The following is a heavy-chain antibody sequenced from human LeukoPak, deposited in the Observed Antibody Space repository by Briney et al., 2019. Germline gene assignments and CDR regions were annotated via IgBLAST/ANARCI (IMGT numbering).Heavy chain of an antibody. Sequence: SSETLSLTCTVSGASIISYYWNWIRQPPGKGLEWIGYIYYEGSTKYNPSLNSRVTISVDTSKNQFSLKLSSVTAADTAVYYCASTSGRWLQSSAFDIWGQGTMVTVSS. V-gene: IGHV4-59*01. D-gene: IGHD5-24*01. J-gene: IGHJ3*02. CDR2: IYYEGST. CDR3: ASTSGRWLQSSAFDI. CDR1: GASIISYY.